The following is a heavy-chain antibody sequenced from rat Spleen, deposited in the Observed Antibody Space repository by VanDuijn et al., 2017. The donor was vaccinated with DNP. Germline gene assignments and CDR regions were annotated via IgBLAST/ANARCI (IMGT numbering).Heavy chain of an antibody. J-gene: IGHJ3*01. CDR1: GFTFSKYG. CDR3: ATSPGPNWFAY. CDR2: ISTSGEYT. V-gene: IGHV5S13*01. D-gene: IGHD1-4*01. Sequence: EVQLVQSGGGLVRPGGSLKLSCVASGFTFSKYGMAWVRQAPTKGLEWVASISTSGEYTHYRDSVKGRFTISRDNANRTLYLQMDSLRSEDTATYYCATSPGPNWFAYWGQGTLVTVSS.